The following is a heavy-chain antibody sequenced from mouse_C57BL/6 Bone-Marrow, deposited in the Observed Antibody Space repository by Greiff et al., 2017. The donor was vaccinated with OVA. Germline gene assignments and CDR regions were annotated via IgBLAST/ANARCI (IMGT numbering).Heavy chain of an antibody. CDR2: IAPENCGT. J-gene: IGHJ4*01. CDR3: TRGYSNYYAMDY. CDR1: GYTFTVYY. V-gene: IGHV1-15*01. Sequence: QVQLQQSWAELVRPGASVTLSCKASGYTFTVYYMHWVKQTPVHGLEWIVAIAPENCGTAYNQKFTGKARRTADKSSSTAYMELRSLTSEDSAVYYCTRGYSNYYAMDYWGQGTSVTVSS. D-gene: IGHD2-5*01.